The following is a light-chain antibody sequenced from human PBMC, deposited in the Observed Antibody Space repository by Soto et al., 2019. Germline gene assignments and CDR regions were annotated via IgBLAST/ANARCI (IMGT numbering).Light chain of an antibody. CDR2: DAS. J-gene: IGKJ1*01. CDR1: QSISTW. CDR3: QQYISFWT. V-gene: IGKV1-5*01. Sequence: DIQMTQSPSTLSASVGDRVTITWRASQSISTWLAWYQQKPGKAPKLLIYDASYLERGVPSRFSGSGSGTEFTLTISSLQPDDLSTYYSQQYISFWTFGQGTKVEI.